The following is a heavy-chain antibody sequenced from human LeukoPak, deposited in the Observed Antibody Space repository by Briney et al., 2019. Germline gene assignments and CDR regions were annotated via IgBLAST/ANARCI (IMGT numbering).Heavy chain of an antibody. J-gene: IGHJ1*01. CDR2: IIPMIGIT. V-gene: IGHV1-69*04. D-gene: IGHD1-14*01. Sequence: SVKVSSKASGGTFSRYALSWVRQAPGQGLEWMGRIIPMIGITNYAQSFQGRVTLTADKTTSTAYMELTSLRAEDTAVYYCARLTDFLVDSVIGYWGQGTLITVSS. CDR1: GGTFSRYA. CDR3: ARLTDFLVDSVIGY.